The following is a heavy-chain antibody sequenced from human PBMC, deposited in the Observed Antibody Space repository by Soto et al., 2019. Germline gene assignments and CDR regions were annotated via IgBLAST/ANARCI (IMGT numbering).Heavy chain of an antibody. V-gene: IGHV5-10-1*01. CDR1: GSSFTSYW. D-gene: IGHD3-9*01. CDR2: IYPSDSYT. J-gene: IGHJ6*02. CDR3: ARGPYYDILTGYAYHYYEYDMDV. Sequence: GESLKISCKGSGSSFTSYWISWVRQMPGKGLEWMGRIYPSDSYTNYSPSVQGTVTTSADKSISTAYLQWSSLKASDTAMYYCARGPYYDILTGYAYHYYEYDMDVWGQGSTVTGS.